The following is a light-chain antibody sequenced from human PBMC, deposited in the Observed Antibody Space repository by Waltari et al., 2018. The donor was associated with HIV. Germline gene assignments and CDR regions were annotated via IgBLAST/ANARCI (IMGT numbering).Light chain of an antibody. J-gene: IGLJ1*01. CDR2: EVS. CDR1: SRDIGTYNV. V-gene: IGLV2-23*02. Sequence: QSALTQPASVSGSPGQSIPLSCTGPSRDIGTYNVVSWYQQHPNIAPKLLIYEVSKRPSGVSARFSASKSGNTASLTISGLQADDEADYYCCSYAASSTSPMVFGTGTKVTVL. CDR3: CSYAASSTSPMV.